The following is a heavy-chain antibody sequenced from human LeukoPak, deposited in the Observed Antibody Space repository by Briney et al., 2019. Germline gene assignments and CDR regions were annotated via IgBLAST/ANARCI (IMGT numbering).Heavy chain of an antibody. CDR3: VRVVGSGYSRMVV. J-gene: IGHJ6*04. Sequence: SETLSFTCTVSGGSISSGDYYWSWIRQPPGKGLEWIGYIYYSGSTYYNPSLKSRVSISVDTSKNQFSLKLSSVTAADTAVYYCVRVVGSGYSRMVVWGKGTTVTVSS. CDR2: IYYSGST. D-gene: IGHD3-22*01. CDR1: GGSISSGDYY. V-gene: IGHV4-30-4*08.